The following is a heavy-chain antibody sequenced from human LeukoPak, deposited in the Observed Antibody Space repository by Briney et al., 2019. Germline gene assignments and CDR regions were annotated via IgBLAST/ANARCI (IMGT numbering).Heavy chain of an antibody. Sequence: GGSLRLFCAPSGFTFSSYTMNWVRRAPGKGLEGVSPISSSSSYIYYADSVKGRFTISRDNAKNSLYLQMNSLRAEDTAVYYCARPEDSSGYPTCFDYWGQGTLVTVSS. D-gene: IGHD3-22*01. J-gene: IGHJ4*02. CDR3: ARPEDSSGYPTCFDY. CDR2: ISSSSSYI. CDR1: GFTFSSYT. V-gene: IGHV3-21*06.